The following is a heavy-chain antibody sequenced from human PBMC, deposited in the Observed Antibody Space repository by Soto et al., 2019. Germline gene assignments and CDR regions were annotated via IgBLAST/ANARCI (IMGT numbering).Heavy chain of an antibody. J-gene: IGHJ4*02. CDR2: IYYIGST. D-gene: IGHD6-19*01. V-gene: IGHV4-59*01. CDR3: ARGSSGWPPRLDY. CDR1: GGPISSYY. Sequence: QVQLQESGPGLVKPSETLSLNCTVSGGPISSYYWSWIRQSPGKGLEWIGYIYYIGSTNYNPSLKSRGTISVDTSKNQFSLELSSVTAADTAVYYCARGSSGWPPRLDYWGQGTLVTVSS.